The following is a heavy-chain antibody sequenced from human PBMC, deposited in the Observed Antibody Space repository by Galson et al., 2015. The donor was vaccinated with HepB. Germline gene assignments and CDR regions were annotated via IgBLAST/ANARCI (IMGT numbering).Heavy chain of an antibody. D-gene: IGHD3-10*01. Sequence: SVKVSCKASGYTFIRNGINWVRQAPGQGLEWMGWISTYKGDTNYAQKFQGRVTMTTDTSTSTAYMELRSLRSDDMAVYYCARDTSTMVAGYWGQGTLATVSS. CDR2: ISTYKGDT. J-gene: IGHJ4*02. V-gene: IGHV1-18*03. CDR1: GYTFIRNG. CDR3: ARDTSTMVAGY.